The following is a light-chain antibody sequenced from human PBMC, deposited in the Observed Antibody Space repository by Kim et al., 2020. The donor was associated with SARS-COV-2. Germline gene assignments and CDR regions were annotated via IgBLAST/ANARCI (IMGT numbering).Light chain of an antibody. CDR3: QQRSNWPPF. CDR1: QSVSSY. J-gene: IGKJ5*01. V-gene: IGKV3-11*01. CDR2: DAS. Sequence: EIVLTQSPATLSLSPGERATLSCRASQSVSSYLAWYQQKPGQAPRLLIYDASNRATGIPARFSGSGSGTDFTLTICSLEPEDFAVYYCQQRSNWPPFFGQGTRLEIK.